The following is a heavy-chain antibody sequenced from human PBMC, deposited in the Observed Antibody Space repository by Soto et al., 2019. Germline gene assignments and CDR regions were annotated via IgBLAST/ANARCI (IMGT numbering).Heavy chain of an antibody. Sequence: GGSLRLSCAASGFTFDDYAMHWVRQAPGKGLEWVSGISWNSGSIGYADSVKGRFTISRDNAKNSLYLQMNSLRAEDTALYYCAKVNDPWVFYYYYMDVWGKGTTVTVSS. D-gene: IGHD1-26*01. V-gene: IGHV3-9*01. CDR1: GFTFDDYA. CDR3: AKVNDPWVFYYYYMDV. J-gene: IGHJ6*03. CDR2: ISWNSGSI.